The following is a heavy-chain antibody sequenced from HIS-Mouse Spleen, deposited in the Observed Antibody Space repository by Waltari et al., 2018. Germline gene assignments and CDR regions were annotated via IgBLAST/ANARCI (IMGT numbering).Heavy chain of an antibody. V-gene: IGHV4-39*01. CDR3: AARTSGSLYYFDY. CDR1: GGSISRSSYY. D-gene: IGHD1-26*01. J-gene: IGHJ4*02. CDR2: IYYSGST. Sequence: QLQLQESGPGLVKPSETLSLTCTVSGGSISRSSYYWGWHRQAPGKGLEWIGSIYYSGSTYYHPSLKSRVTISVDTSKNQFSLKLSSVTAADTAVYYCAARTSGSLYYFDYWGKGTLVTVSS.